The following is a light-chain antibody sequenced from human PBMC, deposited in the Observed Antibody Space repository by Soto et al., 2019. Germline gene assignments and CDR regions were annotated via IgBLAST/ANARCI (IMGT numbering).Light chain of an antibody. J-gene: IGLJ1*01. CDR2: EVS. CDR3: SSYTSSSTYV. V-gene: IGLV2-18*02. CDR1: SSDVGSYNR. Sequence: QSALTQPPSVSGSPGQSVTISCTGTSSDVGSYNRVSWYQQPPGTAPKPMIYEVSNRPSGVPDRFSGSKSGNTASLTISGLQAEDEADYYCSSYTSSSTYVFGTGTKV.